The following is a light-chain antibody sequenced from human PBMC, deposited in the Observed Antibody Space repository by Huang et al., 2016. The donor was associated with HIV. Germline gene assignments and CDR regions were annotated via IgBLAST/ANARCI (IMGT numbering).Light chain of an antibody. CDR1: QSVRNY. Sequence: EIVLKQSPDSLALSPGERATLSCRASQSVRNYLAWYQQKPGQAPRLLIFDASNRATDSPARFSGSGSGTDFTLTISSLEPEDFAVYYCQQRYNWPLTFGGGTKVEIK. CDR3: QQRYNWPLT. J-gene: IGKJ4*01. CDR2: DAS. V-gene: IGKV3-11*01.